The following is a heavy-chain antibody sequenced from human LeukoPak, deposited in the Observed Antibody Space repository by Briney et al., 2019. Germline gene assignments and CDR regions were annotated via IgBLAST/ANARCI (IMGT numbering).Heavy chain of an antibody. V-gene: IGHV3-30*18. CDR1: GFSFSSHA. D-gene: IGHD1-26*01. CDR3: AKALGATSLYYYYGMDV. J-gene: IGHJ6*02. CDR2: TSTDGSKT. Sequence: PGGSLRLPCAASGFSFSSHAVHWVRQGPGKGLEWVAVTSTDGSKTFYADSVKGRFTISRDNSKNTLYLQMTGLGAEDTATYYCAKALGATSLYYYYGMDVWGQGTTVTVSS.